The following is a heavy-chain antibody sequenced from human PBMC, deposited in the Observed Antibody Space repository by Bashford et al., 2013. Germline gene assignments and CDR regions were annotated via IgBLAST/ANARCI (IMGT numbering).Heavy chain of an antibody. CDR1: GYSFTDYW. V-gene: IGHV5-51*03. CDR2: IYPGDSDT. J-gene: IGHJ4*02. CDR3: ARSYGDANVDY. Sequence: SGESLKISCKGSGYSFTDYWIGWVRQMPGKGLEWMGIIYPGDSDTRYSPSFQGQVTISADKSISTASLQWSSLKASDTAMYYCARSYGDANVDYVGPGDPGPPSPQ. D-gene: IGHD4-17*01.